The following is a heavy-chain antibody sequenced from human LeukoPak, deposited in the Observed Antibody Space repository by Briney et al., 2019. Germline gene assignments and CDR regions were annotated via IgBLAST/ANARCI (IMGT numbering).Heavy chain of an antibody. J-gene: IGHJ6*04. CDR2: IYASGST. CDR3: ARKGDV. CDR1: GGSISSGSYY. Sequence: PSQTLPLTCTVSGGSISSGSYYWSWIRQPAGKGLEWIGRIYASGSTDYNPSLKSRVIISLDTSKNQFSLKLNSVTAADTAVYYCARKGDVWGKGTTVTVSS. V-gene: IGHV4-61*02.